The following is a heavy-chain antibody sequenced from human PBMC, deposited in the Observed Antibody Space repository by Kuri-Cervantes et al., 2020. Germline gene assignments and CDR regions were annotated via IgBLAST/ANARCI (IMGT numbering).Heavy chain of an antibody. Sequence: LSLTCAASGFTFSSYGMHWVRQAPGKGLEWVAVIWYDGSNKYYADSVKGRFTISRDNSKNTLYLQMNSLRAEDTAVYYCALMTTVTDFDYWGQGTLVTVSS. J-gene: IGHJ4*02. CDR1: GFTFSSYG. D-gene: IGHD4-17*01. CDR3: ALMTTVTDFDY. CDR2: IWYDGSNK. V-gene: IGHV3-33*01.